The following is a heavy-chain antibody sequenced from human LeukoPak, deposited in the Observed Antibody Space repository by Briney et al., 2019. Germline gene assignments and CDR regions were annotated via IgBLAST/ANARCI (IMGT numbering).Heavy chain of an antibody. CDR3: ARIRDYYDSSGYYYVTYFDY. CDR2: INHSGST. Sequence: PSETLSLTCAVYGGSFSGYYWSWIRQPPGKGLEWIGEINHSGSTNYNPSLKSRVTISVDTSKNQFSLQLSSVTAADTAVYYCARIRDYYDSSGYYYVTYFDYWGQGTLVTVTS. CDR1: GGSFSGYY. D-gene: IGHD3-22*01. J-gene: IGHJ4*02. V-gene: IGHV4-34*01.